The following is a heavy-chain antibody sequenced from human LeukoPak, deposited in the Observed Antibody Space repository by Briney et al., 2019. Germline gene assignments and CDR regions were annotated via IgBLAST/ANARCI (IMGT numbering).Heavy chain of an antibody. D-gene: IGHD5-24*01. Sequence: SETLSLTCAVYGGSFSGYYWSWIRQPPGKGLEWIGEINHSGSTNYNPSLMSRVTISVDTSKNQFSLKLSSVTAADTAVYYCARGRRWLQFGATFDYWGQGTLVTVSS. V-gene: IGHV4-34*01. CDR3: ARGRRWLQFGATFDY. CDR2: INHSGST. CDR1: GGSFSGYY. J-gene: IGHJ4*02.